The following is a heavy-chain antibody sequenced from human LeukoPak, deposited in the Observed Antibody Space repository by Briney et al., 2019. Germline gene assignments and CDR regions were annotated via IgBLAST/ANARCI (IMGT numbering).Heavy chain of an antibody. CDR3: ARGSEGLGELLPNWFDP. CDR2: IIPILGTA. D-gene: IGHD3-10*01. Sequence: ASVKVSCEASGYTFTSYDINWVRQAPGQGLEWMGRIIPILGTANYAQKFQGRVTITADKSTSTAYMELSSLRSEDTAVYYCARGSEGLGELLPNWFDPWGQGTLVTVSS. J-gene: IGHJ5*02. CDR1: GYTFTSYD. V-gene: IGHV1-69*04.